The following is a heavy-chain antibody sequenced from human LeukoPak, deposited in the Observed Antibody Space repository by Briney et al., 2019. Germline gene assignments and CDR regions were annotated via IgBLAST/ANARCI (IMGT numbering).Heavy chain of an antibody. CDR2: INPNSGGT. J-gene: IGHJ4*02. Sequence: GASVKVSCKASGYTFTSYGISWVRQAPGQGLEWMGWINPNSGGTNYAQKFQGRVTMTRDTSISTAYMELSRLRSDDTAVYYCARLRDDILTGYFDYWGQGTLVTVSS. V-gene: IGHV1-2*02. CDR1: GYTFTSYG. D-gene: IGHD3-9*01. CDR3: ARLRDDILTGYFDY.